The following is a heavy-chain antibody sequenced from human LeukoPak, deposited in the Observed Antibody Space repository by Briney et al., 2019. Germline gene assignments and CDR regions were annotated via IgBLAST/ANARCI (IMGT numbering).Heavy chain of an antibody. Sequence: GGSLRLSCAASGFTFSSYAMHWVRQAPGKGLEWVVVISYDGSTKYYADSVKGRFTISRDNSKNTLYLQMNSLRAEDTAVYYCARVLAETYYDFWSGRGYYYGMDVWGQGTTVTVSS. CDR2: ISYDGSTK. J-gene: IGHJ6*02. D-gene: IGHD3-3*01. V-gene: IGHV3-30-3*01. CDR1: GFTFSSYA. CDR3: ARVLAETYYDFWSGRGYYYGMDV.